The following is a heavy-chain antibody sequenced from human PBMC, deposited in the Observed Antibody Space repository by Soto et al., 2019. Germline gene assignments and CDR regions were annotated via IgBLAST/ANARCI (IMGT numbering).Heavy chain of an antibody. CDR2: ISWDGTST. CDR3: AGGRYYFDY. Sequence: EVHLVESGGVVVQPGESLRLSCVASGFTFDDYKMHWVRQVSGKGLEWVSLISWDGTSTSYSDSVKGRFTISRDNSKNSLYLQMNSLRIEDTALYYCAGGRYYFDYWGQGTLVTVSS. J-gene: IGHJ4*02. CDR1: GFTFDDYK. V-gene: IGHV3-43*01. D-gene: IGHD1-26*01.